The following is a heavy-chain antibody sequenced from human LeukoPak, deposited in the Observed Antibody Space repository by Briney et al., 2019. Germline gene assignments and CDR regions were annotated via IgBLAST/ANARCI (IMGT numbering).Heavy chain of an antibody. V-gene: IGHV3-48*03. CDR2: ISSSGGNI. D-gene: IGHD1-14*01. CDR1: GFTFSSYE. J-gene: IGHJ4*02. CDR3: ARERGRNYFDY. Sequence: QPGGSLRLSCAASGFTFSSYEMNWVRQAPGKGLEWVSYISSSGGNIYYADSVKGRFTISRDNAKNSLYLQMNSLRAEDTAVYYCARERGRNYFDYWGQGTLVTVSS.